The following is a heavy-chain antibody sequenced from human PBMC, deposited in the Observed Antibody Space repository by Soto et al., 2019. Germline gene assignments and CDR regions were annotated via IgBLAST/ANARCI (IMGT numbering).Heavy chain of an antibody. V-gene: IGHV3-7*05. Sequence: GGSLRLSCAASGFMFSGYWMDWVRQAPGKGPEWVAHIREDGNGKDYVDSVKGRFTVSRDNAKNSLYLQMNSLRVDDTAVYYCVRHDGAPGWYFWGQGAPVTVSS. D-gene: IGHD6-19*01. CDR3: VRHDGAPGWYF. CDR1: GFMFSGYW. J-gene: IGHJ4*02. CDR2: IREDGNGK.